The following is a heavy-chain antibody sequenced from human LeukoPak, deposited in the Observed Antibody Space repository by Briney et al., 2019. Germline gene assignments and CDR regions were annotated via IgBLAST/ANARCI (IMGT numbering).Heavy chain of an antibody. J-gene: IGHJ4*02. CDR3: AGEKSYYNPEGDY. V-gene: IGHV3-11*01. D-gene: IGHD3-10*01. CDR1: GFTFSDYY. CDR2: ISSSGSTI. Sequence: PGGSLRLSCAASGFTFSDYYMSWIRQAPGKGLEWVSYISSSGSTIYYADSVKGRFTISRDNAKNSLYLQMNSLRSEDTAVYYCAGEKSYYNPEGDYWGQGTLVTVSS.